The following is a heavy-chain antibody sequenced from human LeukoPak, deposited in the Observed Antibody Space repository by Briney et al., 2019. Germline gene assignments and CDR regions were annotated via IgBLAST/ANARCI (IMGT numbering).Heavy chain of an antibody. CDR2: INPNSGGS. D-gene: IGHD3-9*01. V-gene: IGHV1-2*02. J-gene: IGHJ4*02. CDR1: GYTFTDHY. Sequence: ASVKVSCKASGYTFTDHYIHWVRQAPGQRLERLGWINPNSGGSNYAQKFQGRVTMTRDTSINSTFMDLSSLTSDDTAVYYCARGHDNTGYNYFDYWGQGTLVFVSS. CDR3: ARGHDNTGYNYFDY.